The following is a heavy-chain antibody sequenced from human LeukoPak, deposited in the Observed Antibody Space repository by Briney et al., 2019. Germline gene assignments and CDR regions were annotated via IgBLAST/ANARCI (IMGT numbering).Heavy chain of an antibody. CDR1: GLTYRSYA. J-gene: IGHJ3*02. CDR3: ARDLGGRNAFDI. CDR2: IWYDGSKT. V-gene: IGHV3-33*08. Sequence: GGSLRLSCAASGLTYRSYAMSWVRQAPGKGLEWMAVIWYDGSKTYYADSVKGRFTISRDKSKETLYLQMSSLRVEDTAAYYCARDLGGRNAFDIWGPVTMVTVSS. D-gene: IGHD3-16*01.